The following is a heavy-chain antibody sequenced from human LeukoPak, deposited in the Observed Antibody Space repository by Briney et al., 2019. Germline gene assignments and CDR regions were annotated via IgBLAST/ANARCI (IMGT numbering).Heavy chain of an antibody. CDR1: GFTFSSYG. CDR3: ARGLVGAIDY. V-gene: IGHV3-30*03. Sequence: GGSLRLSCAASGFTFSSYGMHWVRQAPGKGLEWVAVISYDESNKYYPDSVKGRFTISRDNSKNTLYLQMNSLRAEDTAVYYCARGLVGAIDYWGQGTLVTVSS. J-gene: IGHJ4*02. CDR2: ISYDESNK. D-gene: IGHD1-26*01.